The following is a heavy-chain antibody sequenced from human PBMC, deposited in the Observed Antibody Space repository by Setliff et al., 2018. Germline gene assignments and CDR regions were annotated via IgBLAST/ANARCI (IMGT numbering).Heavy chain of an antibody. V-gene: IGHV4-59*11. CDR3: ARDPLGYFDY. D-gene: IGHD3-3*02. CDR1: GGSISSHY. J-gene: IGHJ4*02. Sequence: ETLSLTCTVSGGSISSHYWSWIRQPPGKGLEWIGSIYYSGSTNYNPSLKSRVTISVDTSKNQFSLKLSSVTAADTAVYYCARDPLGYFDYWGQGTLVTVSS. CDR2: IYYSGST.